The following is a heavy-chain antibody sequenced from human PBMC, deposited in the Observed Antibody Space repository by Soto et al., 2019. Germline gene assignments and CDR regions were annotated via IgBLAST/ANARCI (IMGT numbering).Heavy chain of an antibody. CDR2: IYSGGST. CDR1: GFTVSSNY. J-gene: IGHJ3*02. Sequence: AGGSLRLSCAASGFTVSSNYMSWVRQAPGKGLEWVSVIYSGGSTYYADSVKGRFTISRDNSKNTLYLQMNSLRAEDTAVYYCARESTGYYFGAFYIWGQGTMVTVSS. CDR3: ARESTGYYFGAFYI. D-gene: IGHD3-9*01. V-gene: IGHV3-66*01.